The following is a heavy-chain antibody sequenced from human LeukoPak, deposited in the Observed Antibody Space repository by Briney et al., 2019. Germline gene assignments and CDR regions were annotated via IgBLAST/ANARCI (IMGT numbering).Heavy chain of an antibody. CDR1: GFTFSSYA. V-gene: IGHV3-23*01. Sequence: GGSLRLSCAASGFTFSSYAMSWVRQAPGKGLELVSAISGSGGSTYYADSVKGRFTISRDNSKNTLYLQMNSLRAEDTAVYYCAKTYGAYEYNWFDPWGQGTLVTVSS. D-gene: IGHD4-17*01. CDR2: ISGSGGST. CDR3: AKTYGAYEYNWFDP. J-gene: IGHJ5*02.